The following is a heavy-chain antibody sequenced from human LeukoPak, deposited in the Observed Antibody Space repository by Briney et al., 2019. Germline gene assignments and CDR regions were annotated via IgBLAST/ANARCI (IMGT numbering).Heavy chain of an antibody. CDR2: IIPIFGTA. V-gene: IGHV1-69*13. CDR3: ARDTYDSLTPNWFDP. CDR1: GYTFTSYA. J-gene: IGHJ5*02. D-gene: IGHD3-22*01. Sequence: SVKVSCKASGYTFTSYAMNWVRQAPGQGLEWMGGIIPIFGTANYAQKFQGRVTITAVESTSTAYMELSSLRSEDTAVYYCARDTYDSLTPNWFDPWGQGTLVTVSS.